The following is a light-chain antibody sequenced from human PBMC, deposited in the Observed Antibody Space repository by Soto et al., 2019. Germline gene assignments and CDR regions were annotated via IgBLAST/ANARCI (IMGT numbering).Light chain of an antibody. CDR2: KSD. CDR3: AAWDASLSGVV. Sequence: QLVLTQPPSASGTPGQRVTVSCSGSSSNIGSNYVYWYQQLPGTAPKLLIYKSDQRPSGVPDRFSGSKSGTSASLAISGLRSEDEADYYCAAWDASLSGVVFGGGTKLTVL. J-gene: IGLJ3*02. V-gene: IGLV1-47*01. CDR1: SSNIGSNY.